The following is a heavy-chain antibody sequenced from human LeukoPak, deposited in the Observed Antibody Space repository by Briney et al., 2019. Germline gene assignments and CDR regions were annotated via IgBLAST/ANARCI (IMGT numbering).Heavy chain of an antibody. CDR1: GFTFSSYA. D-gene: IGHD6-13*01. J-gene: IGHJ3*02. CDR3: ARDRGTAGGFAFDI. CDR2: ISGSGGST. V-gene: IGHV3-23*01. Sequence: GGSLRLSCAASGFTFSSYAMSWVRQAPGKGLEWVSAISGSGGSTYFADSAKGRFTISRDNSKNTLYLQMNSLRAEDTAVYYCARDRGTAGGFAFDIWGQGTMVTVSS.